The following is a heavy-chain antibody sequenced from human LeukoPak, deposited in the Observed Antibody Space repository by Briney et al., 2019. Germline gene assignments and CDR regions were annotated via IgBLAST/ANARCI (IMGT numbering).Heavy chain of an antibody. V-gene: IGHV3-11*01. Sequence: GGSLRLSCTASGFSFSDNFMGWIPQAPGKGLQWVSYINSGGDKIYYSDAVKGRFSISRDNSKRSLYLQMNRLRVDDTAVYFCARGAYGWTFNPWGQGTLVSVSS. CDR1: GFSFSDNF. CDR2: INSGGDKI. J-gene: IGHJ5*02. CDR3: ARGAYGWTFNP. D-gene: IGHD3-10*01.